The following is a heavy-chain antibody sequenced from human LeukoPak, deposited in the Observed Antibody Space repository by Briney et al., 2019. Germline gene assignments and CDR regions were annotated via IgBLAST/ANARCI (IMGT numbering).Heavy chain of an antibody. J-gene: IGHJ3*02. CDR2: IKSKTDGGTT. D-gene: IGHD3-22*01. CDR3: TTDRMVVTAIGRYYYDSSGYDAFDI. V-gene: IGHV3-15*01. CDR1: GFTFSNAW. Sequence: GGSLRLSCAASGFTFSNAWMSWVRQAPGKGLEWVGRIKSKTDGGTTDYAAPVKGRFTISRDDSKNTLYLQMNSLKTEDTAVYYCTTDRMVVTAIGRYYYDSSGYDAFDIWGQGTMVTVSS.